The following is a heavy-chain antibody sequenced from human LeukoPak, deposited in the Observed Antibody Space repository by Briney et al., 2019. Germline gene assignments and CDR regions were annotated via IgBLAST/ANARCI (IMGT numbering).Heavy chain of an antibody. D-gene: IGHD5-18*01. CDR2: IKQDGSEK. CDR1: GFTFSSYW. V-gene: IGHV3-7*03. Sequence: GGSLRLSCAASGFTFSSYWMSWVRQAPGKGLEWVANIKQDGSEKYYVDSVKGRFTISRDNAKNSLYLQMNSLRVEDTAVYYCARGPHYGYGTLFFPYWGQGTQVTVSS. CDR3: ARGPHYGYGTLFFPY. J-gene: IGHJ4*02.